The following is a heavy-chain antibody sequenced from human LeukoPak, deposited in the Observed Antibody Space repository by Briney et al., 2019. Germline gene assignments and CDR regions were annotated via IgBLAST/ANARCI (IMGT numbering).Heavy chain of an antibody. CDR2: IWYDGSNK. CDR1: GFTFSSYG. V-gene: IGHV3-33*01. J-gene: IGHJ5*02. D-gene: IGHD3-16*01. Sequence: PGRSLRLSCAASGFTFSSYGMHWVRQAPGKGLEWVAVIWYDGSNKYYADSVKGRFTISRDNSKNMLYLQMNSLRAEDTAVYYCARDGGLNWFDPWGQGTLVTVSS. CDR3: ARDGGLNWFDP.